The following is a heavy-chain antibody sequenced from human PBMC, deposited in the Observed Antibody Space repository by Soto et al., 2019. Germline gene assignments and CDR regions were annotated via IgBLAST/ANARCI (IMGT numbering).Heavy chain of an antibody. V-gene: IGHV4-31*03. D-gene: IGHD6-25*01. Sequence: QVQLQESGPGLVKPSQTLSLTCTVSGGSISSGGYYWSWIRQHPGKGLEWIGYIYYSGSTYYNPSLKSRVTISVDTSKNQFSLKLSSVTAADTAVYYCARDRGVSQRLQKRKYWYFDLWGRGTLVTVSS. J-gene: IGHJ2*01. CDR1: GGSISSGGYY. CDR2: IYYSGST. CDR3: ARDRGVSQRLQKRKYWYFDL.